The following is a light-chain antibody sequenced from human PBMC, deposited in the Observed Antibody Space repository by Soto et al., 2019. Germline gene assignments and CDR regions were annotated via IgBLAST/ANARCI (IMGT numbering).Light chain of an antibody. Sequence: QSVLTQPASVSGSPGQSITISCTGTSSDVGSYNPVSWYQQHPGKAPKLMIYEGSKRPSGVSNRFSGSKSGNTASLTISRLQAEVEADYYCCSYAGSSTYVFGTGTNVTVL. CDR3: CSYAGSSTYV. V-gene: IGLV2-23*01. CDR2: EGS. CDR1: SSDVGSYNP. J-gene: IGLJ1*01.